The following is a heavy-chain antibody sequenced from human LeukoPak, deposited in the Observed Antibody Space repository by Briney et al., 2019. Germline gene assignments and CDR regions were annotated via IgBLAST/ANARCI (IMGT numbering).Heavy chain of an antibody. CDR2: ISSIGDST. V-gene: IGHV3-23*01. CDR3: AKAGDYCSSTNCYYYWYFDL. D-gene: IGHD2-2*01. J-gene: IGHJ2*01. CDR1: GFTYSSYA. Sequence: GGSLRFSCAAPGFTYSSYAMTWVRQSPGKGLKWVSAISSIGDSTYYADSVKGRFTVSRDNSKKTLHLQMNSLRAEDTAIYYCAKAGDYCSSTNCYYYWYFDLWGRGTLVTVSS.